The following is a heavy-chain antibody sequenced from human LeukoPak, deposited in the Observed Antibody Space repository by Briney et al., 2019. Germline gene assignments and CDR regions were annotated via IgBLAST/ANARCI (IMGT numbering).Heavy chain of an antibody. J-gene: IGHJ4*02. CDR1: SGSLSGYY. D-gene: IGHD2-21*02. V-gene: IGHV4-34*01. CDR3: ARGVCGGDCYPSVFDY. CDR2: INHSGSA. Sequence: KPSETLSLTYAVCSGSLSGYYWSWIRHPPGKGRKGRGEINHSGSANYNPSLKSRVNISVDTSKDQFSLKLSSVTAADTAVYYCARGVCGGDCYPSVFDYWGQGTLVTVSS.